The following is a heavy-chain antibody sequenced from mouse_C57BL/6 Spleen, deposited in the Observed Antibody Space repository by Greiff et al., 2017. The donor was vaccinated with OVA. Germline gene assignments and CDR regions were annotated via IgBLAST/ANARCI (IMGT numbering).Heavy chain of an antibody. J-gene: IGHJ2*01. V-gene: IGHV1-22*01. CDR1: GYTFTDYN. CDR3: ARKNYGSSLYYFDY. D-gene: IGHD1-1*01. CDR2: INPNNGGT. Sequence: VHVKQSGPELVKPGASVKMSCKASGYTFTDYNMPWVKQSHGKSLEWIGYINPNNGGTSYNQKFKGKATLTVNKSSSTAYMELRSLTSEDSAVYYCARKNYGSSLYYFDYWGQGTTLTVSS.